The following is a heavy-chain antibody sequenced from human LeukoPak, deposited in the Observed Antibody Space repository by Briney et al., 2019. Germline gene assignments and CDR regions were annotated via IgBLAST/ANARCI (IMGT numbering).Heavy chain of an antibody. CDR2: ISSNSSTI. CDR1: GFTFSSYS. Sequence: GGSLRLSCAASGFTFSSYSMNWVRQAPGKGLEWVSYISSNSSTIYYADSVKGRFTISRDNAKNSLYLQMNSLRAEDTAVYYCARHPHSYWGQGTLVTVSS. V-gene: IGHV3-48*04. J-gene: IGHJ4*02. CDR3: ARHPHSY.